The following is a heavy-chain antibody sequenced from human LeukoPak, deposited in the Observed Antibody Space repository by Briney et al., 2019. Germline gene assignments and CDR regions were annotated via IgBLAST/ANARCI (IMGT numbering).Heavy chain of an antibody. CDR3: ARGGNGGYYSDWFDP. Sequence: SETLSLTCTVSGGSISTSSYYWGWVRQPPGKGLEWIGNIFYSGSTYYSPSLKSRVTISVDTSKNQFSLKLSSVTAADTAVYYCARGGNGGYYSDWFDPWGQGTLVTVSS. CDR2: IFYSGST. J-gene: IGHJ5*02. V-gene: IGHV4-39*07. CDR1: GGSISTSSYY. D-gene: IGHD3-22*01.